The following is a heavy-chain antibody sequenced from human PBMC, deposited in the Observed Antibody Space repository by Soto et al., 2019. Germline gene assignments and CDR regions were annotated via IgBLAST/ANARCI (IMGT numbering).Heavy chain of an antibody. CDR3: ARVGQGFLYFDL. CDR2: INTDGSTT. CDR1: GFTFSSYW. J-gene: IGHJ2*01. Sequence: EVQLVESGGGLVQPGGSLRLSCAASGFTFSSYWMHWVRQAPGKGLVWVSRINTDGSTTSYGDSVKGRFTISRDNAKNTVYLQMNSLTAEDTAVYYCARVGQGFLYFDLWGRATLVTVSS. V-gene: IGHV3-74*01.